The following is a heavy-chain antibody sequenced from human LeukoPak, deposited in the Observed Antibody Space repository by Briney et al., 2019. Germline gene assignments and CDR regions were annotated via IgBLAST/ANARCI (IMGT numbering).Heavy chain of an antibody. CDR1: GFTFRDFW. D-gene: IGHD3-10*01. CDR2: IKPDGSEK. CDR3: PNVRFEIWFGDYKGDS. V-gene: IGHV3-7*01. Sequence: GGSLRLSCLASGFTFRDFWMSWVSQAPGKGLEWVANIKPDGSEKYYMESVKGRFTISRDNAKNSLYLQMNSLRVEDTAVYHCPNVRFEIWFGDYKGDSWGQGTLVTVSS. J-gene: IGHJ4*02.